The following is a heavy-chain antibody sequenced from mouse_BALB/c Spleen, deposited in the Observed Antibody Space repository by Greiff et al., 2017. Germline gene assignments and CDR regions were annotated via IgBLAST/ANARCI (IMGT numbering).Heavy chain of an antibody. CDR1: GYAFSSYW. Sequence: QVQLQQSGAELVRPGSSVKISCKASGYAFSSYWMNWVKQRPGQGLEWIGQIYPGDGDTNYNGKFKGKATLTADKSSSTAYMQLSSLTSEDSAVYVGARERKCTTTATWGYFDVWGAGTTVTVSS. CDR3: ARERKCTTTATWGYFDV. J-gene: IGHJ1*01. D-gene: IGHD1-2*01. V-gene: IGHV1-80*01. CDR2: IYPGDGDT.